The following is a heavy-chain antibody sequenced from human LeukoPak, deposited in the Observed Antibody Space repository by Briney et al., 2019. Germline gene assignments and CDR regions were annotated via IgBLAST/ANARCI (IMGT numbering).Heavy chain of an antibody. Sequence: SETLSLTCAVYGGSFSGYYWSWIRQPPGKGLEWIGEINHSGSTNYNASLKSRVTISVDTSKNQFSLKLSCVTAADTAVYYCTRESREAYCGGDCYFRAFDIWGEGTMVTVSS. D-gene: IGHD2-21*02. J-gene: IGHJ3*02. CDR3: TRESREAYCGGDCYFRAFDI. CDR1: GGSFSGYY. V-gene: IGHV4-34*01. CDR2: INHSGST.